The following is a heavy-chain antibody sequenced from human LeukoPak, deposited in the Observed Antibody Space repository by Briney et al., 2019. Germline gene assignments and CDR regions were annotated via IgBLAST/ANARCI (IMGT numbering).Heavy chain of an antibody. Sequence: GGSLRLSCAASGFTFSSYSMNWVRQAPGKGLEWVSSISSSSSYIYYADSVQGRFTISRDNAKTSLYLQMNSLGAEDTAVYYCVRIKKELVWTALDYRGQGTLVTVSS. CDR1: GFTFSSYS. J-gene: IGHJ4*02. CDR3: VRIKKELVWTALDY. CDR2: ISSSSSYI. D-gene: IGHD6-6*01. V-gene: IGHV3-21*01.